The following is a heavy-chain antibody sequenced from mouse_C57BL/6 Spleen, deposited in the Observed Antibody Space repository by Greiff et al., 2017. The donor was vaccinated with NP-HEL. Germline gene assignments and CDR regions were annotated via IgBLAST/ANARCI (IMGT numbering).Heavy chain of an antibody. V-gene: IGHV5-9*01. J-gene: IGHJ1*03. CDR3: ARGYGNGYFDV. Sequence: EVKVVESGGGLVKPGGSLKLSCAASGFTFSSYTMSWVRQTPEKRLEWVATISGGGGNTYYPDSVKGRFTISRDNAKNTLYLQMSSLRSEDTALYYCARGYGNGYFDVWGTGTTVTVSS. D-gene: IGHD2-1*01. CDR2: ISGGGGNT. CDR1: GFTFSSYT.